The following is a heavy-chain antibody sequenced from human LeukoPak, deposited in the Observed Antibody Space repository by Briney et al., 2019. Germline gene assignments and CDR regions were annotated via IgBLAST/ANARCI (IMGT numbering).Heavy chain of an antibody. CDR1: GGSISSGGYY. CDR3: ARGPASGYYSHYFDY. Sequence: SQTLSLTCTVSGGSISSGGYYWSWIRQHPGKGLEWIGYIYYSGSTYYNPSLKSRVTISVDTSKNQFSLKLSPVTAADTAVYYCARGPASGYYSHYFDYWGQGTLVTVSS. J-gene: IGHJ4*02. CDR2: IYYSGST. D-gene: IGHD3-22*01. V-gene: IGHV4-31*03.